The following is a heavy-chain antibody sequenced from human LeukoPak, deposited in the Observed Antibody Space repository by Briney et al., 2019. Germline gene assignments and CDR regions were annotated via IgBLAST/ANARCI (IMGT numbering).Heavy chain of an antibody. CDR3: ARDNIRPGGYYDSSGFDY. J-gene: IGHJ4*02. CDR2: IYHSGST. Sequence: SQTLSLTCAVSGGSISSGGYSWSWIRQPPGKGLEWIGYIYHSGSTYYNPSLKSRVTISVDRSKNQFSLKLSSVTAADTAVYYCARDNIRPGGYYDSSGFDYWGQGTLVTVSS. CDR1: GGSISSGGYS. V-gene: IGHV4-30-2*01. D-gene: IGHD3-22*01.